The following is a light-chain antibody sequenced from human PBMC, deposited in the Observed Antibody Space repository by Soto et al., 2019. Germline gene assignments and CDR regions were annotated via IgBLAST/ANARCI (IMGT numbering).Light chain of an antibody. V-gene: IGLV1-40*01. Sequence: QLVLTQPPSVSGAPGQRVTISCTGSSSNIGAGYDVHWYQQLPGTAPKLLIYGNSNRPSGVPDRFSGSKSGTSASLAITGLEAEDEDDYCCQSYDSSLSVVFGGGTKLTVL. J-gene: IGLJ2*01. CDR2: GNS. CDR3: QSYDSSLSVV. CDR1: SSNIGAGYD.